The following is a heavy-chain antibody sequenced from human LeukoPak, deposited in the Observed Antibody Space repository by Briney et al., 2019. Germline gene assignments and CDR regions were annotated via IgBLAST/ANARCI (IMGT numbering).Heavy chain of an antibody. CDR2: IAYDGSRK. D-gene: IGHD3-16*02. CDR3: AKSLVLRKSRGY. CDR1: GFTFSGYG. J-gene: IGHJ4*02. Sequence: PGKSLRLSCAGSGFTFSGYGMHWVRQAPGKGLEWVTGIAYDGSRKHYADSVKGRFTISRDNSRNTMDLQMNSLRAEDTAVYYCAKSLVLRKSRGYWGQGTLVTVSS. V-gene: IGHV3-30*18.